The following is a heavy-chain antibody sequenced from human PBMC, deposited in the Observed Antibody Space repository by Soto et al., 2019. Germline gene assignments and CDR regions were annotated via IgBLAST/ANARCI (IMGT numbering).Heavy chain of an antibody. J-gene: IGHJ6*02. CDR3: ARDPMTTVTRGYVDYYYGMDV. CDR2: IIPIFGTA. Sequence: ASVKFSCKASGGTFSSYAISWVRQAPGQGLEWMGGIIPIFGTANYAQKFQGRVTITADKSTSTAYMELSSLRSEDTAVYYCARDPMTTVTRGYVDYYYGMDVWGQGTTVT. CDR1: GGTFSSYA. V-gene: IGHV1-69*06. D-gene: IGHD4-4*01.